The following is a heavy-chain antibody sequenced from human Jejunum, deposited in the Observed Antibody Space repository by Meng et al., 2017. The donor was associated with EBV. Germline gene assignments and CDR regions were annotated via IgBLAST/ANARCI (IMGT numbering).Heavy chain of an antibody. Sequence: QVVLKQWGAGLLKPSETLSLTCAVYGGSFSGYSWSWIRQSPGKGLEWIGEINHSGSTNYNPSLKSRVTISVDTSKNQFSLKLSSVTAADTAVYYCARGDSPGIAAAGTGGWFDPWGQGTLVTVSS. D-gene: IGHD6-13*01. CDR1: GGSFSGYS. V-gene: IGHV4-34*01. J-gene: IGHJ5*02. CDR2: INHSGST. CDR3: ARGDSPGIAAAGTGGWFDP.